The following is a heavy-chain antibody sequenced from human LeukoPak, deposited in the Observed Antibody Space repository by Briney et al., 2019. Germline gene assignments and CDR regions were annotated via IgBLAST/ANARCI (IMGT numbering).Heavy chain of an antibody. CDR3: ARLIAARPYYFDY. J-gene: IGHJ4*02. CDR2: IYYSGST. CDR1: GGSISSGGYY. V-gene: IGHV4-31*03. Sequence: SQTLSLTCTVSGGSISSGGYYWSWIRQYPGKGLEWIGYIYYSGSTYYNPSLKSRLTISVDTSKNQFSLNLSSVTAADTAVYYCARLIAARPYYFDYWGQGTLVTVSS. D-gene: IGHD6-6*01.